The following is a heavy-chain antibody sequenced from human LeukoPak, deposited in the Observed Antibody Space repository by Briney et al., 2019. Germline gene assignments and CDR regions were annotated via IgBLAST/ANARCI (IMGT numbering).Heavy chain of an antibody. D-gene: IGHD3-3*01. CDR2: IYHSGST. J-gene: IGHJ4*02. CDR1: GYSISSGYY. CDR3: ARHEYYDFWSGYFYYFDY. V-gene: IGHV4-38-2*02. Sequence: PSETLSLTCTVSGYSISSGYYWGWIRQPPGKGLEWIGSIYHSGSTYYNPSLKSRVTISVDTSKNQFSLKLSSVTAADTAVYYCARHEYYDFWSGYFYYFDYWGQGTLVTVSS.